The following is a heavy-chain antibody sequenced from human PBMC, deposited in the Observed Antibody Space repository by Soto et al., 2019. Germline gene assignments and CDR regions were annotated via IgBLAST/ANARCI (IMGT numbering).Heavy chain of an antibody. V-gene: IGHV1-2*04. CDR3: ARGLSSGWSTPATWFDP. D-gene: IGHD6-19*01. CDR2: IDPNSGGT. CDR1: GFTFTGYY. Sequence: GASVKVSCKASGFTFTGYYIHWVRQAPGQGLEWMGWIDPNSGGTDYAQKFQGWVTMTRDTSISTAFMELNRLTSDDTAVYFCARGLSSGWSTPATWFDPWGQGTLVTVSS. J-gene: IGHJ5*02.